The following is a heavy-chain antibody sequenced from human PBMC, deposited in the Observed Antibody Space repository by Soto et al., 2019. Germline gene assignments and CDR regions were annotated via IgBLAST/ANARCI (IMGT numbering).Heavy chain of an antibody. CDR1: GFTFSSYG. CDR3: AKGRERYSYGRWGFDP. D-gene: IGHD5-18*01. CDR2: ISYDGSNK. Sequence: GGSLRLSCAASGFTFSSYGMHWVRQAPGKGLEWVAVISYDGSNKYYADSVKGRFTISRDNSKNTLYLQMNSLRAEDTAVYYCAKGRERYSYGRWGFDPWGQGTLVT. J-gene: IGHJ5*02. V-gene: IGHV3-30*18.